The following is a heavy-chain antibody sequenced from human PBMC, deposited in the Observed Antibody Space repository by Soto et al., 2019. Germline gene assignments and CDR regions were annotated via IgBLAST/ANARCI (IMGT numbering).Heavy chain of an antibody. V-gene: IGHV3-30*18. D-gene: IGHD1-20*01. CDR1: GFTFSSYG. Sequence: GGSLRLSCAASGFTFSSYGMHWVRQAPGKGLEWVAVISYDGSNKYYADSVKGRFTISRDNSKNTLYLQMNSLRAGDTAVYYCAKGPFVYVYNWSSLDYYMDVWGKGTTVTVSS. J-gene: IGHJ6*03. CDR3: AKGPFVYVYNWSSLDYYMDV. CDR2: ISYDGSNK.